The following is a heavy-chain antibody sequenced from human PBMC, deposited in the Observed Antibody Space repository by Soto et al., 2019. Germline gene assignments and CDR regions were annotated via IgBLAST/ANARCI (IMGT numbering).Heavy chain of an antibody. V-gene: IGHV1-18*04. CDR3: ARGCSSTSCYYYYGMDV. CDR2: ISAYNGNT. D-gene: IGHD2-2*01. Sequence: AASVKVSCKASGYTFTSYGISWVRQAPGQGLEWMGWISAYNGNTNYAQKLQGRVTMTTDTSTSTAYMELRSLRSDDTAVYYCARGCSSTSCYYYYGMDVWGQGTTVTVPS. CDR1: GYTFTSYG. J-gene: IGHJ6*02.